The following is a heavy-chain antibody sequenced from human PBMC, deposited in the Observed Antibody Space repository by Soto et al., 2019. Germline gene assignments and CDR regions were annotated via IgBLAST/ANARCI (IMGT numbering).Heavy chain of an antibody. CDR3: ARGSQLERDALDI. J-gene: IGHJ3*02. CDR2: IYYTVST. D-gene: IGHD1-1*01. V-gene: IGHV4-31*03. Sequence: QVQLQESGPGLVKPSQTLSLTCTVSGVSINIGGYYWSWIRQHPGKGLVWIGYIYYTVSTYYTASLKSRITMSLDTSKNQFSLKLSSVTVADTAVYYCARGSQLERDALDIWGQGTMVTVSS. CDR1: GVSINIGGYY.